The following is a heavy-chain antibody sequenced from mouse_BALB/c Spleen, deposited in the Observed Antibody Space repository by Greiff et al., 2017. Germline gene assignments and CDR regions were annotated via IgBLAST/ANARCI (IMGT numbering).Heavy chain of an antibody. CDR3: ARSEWDWYFDV. J-gene: IGHJ1*01. CDR1: GYTFTSYV. D-gene: IGHD1-3*01. Sequence: VQLKESGPELVKPGASVKMSCKASGYTFTSYVMHWVKQKPGQGLEWIGYINPYNDGTKYNEKFKGKATLTSDKSSSTAYMELSSLTSEDSAVYYCARSEWDWYFDVWGAGTTVTVSS. V-gene: IGHV1-14*01. CDR2: INPYNDGT.